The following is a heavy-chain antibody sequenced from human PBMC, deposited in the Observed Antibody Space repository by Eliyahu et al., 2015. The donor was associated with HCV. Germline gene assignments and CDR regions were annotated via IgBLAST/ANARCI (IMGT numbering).Heavy chain of an antibody. D-gene: IGHD4-23*01. Sequence: LESGGGLVQPGGSLRLSCAASGFTFSSYAMSWVRQAPGKGLEWASSISGSDGSTYYADSVKGRFTISRDNSKNTLYLQMNSLRAEDTAVYYCAKDITVVTPPYFDYWGQGTLVTVSS. J-gene: IGHJ4*02. V-gene: IGHV3-23*01. CDR1: GFTFSSYA. CDR3: AKDITVVTPPYFDY. CDR2: ISGSDGST.